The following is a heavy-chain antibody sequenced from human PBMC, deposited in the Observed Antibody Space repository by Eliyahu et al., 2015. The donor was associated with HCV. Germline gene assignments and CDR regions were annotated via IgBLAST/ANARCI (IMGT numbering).Heavy chain of an antibody. D-gene: IGHD5-18*01. CDR1: GFSLSTSGMC. J-gene: IGHJ3*02. CDR2: IDWDDDK. Sequence: QVTLRESGPALVKPTQTLTLTCTFSGFSLSTSGMCVSWIRQPPGKALEWLARIDWDDDKYYSTSLKTRVTISKDTSKNQVVLTMTNMDPVDTATYYCARFPTQDIHDAFDIWGQGTVVTVSS. V-gene: IGHV2-70*15. CDR3: ARFPTQDIHDAFDI.